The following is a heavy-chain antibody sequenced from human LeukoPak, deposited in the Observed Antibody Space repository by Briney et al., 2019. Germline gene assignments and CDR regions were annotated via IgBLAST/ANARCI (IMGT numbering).Heavy chain of an antibody. CDR3: ASFGTTRGYCSGGSCYSYFSY. Sequence: SETLSLTCAVYGGSFSGYYWSWIRQPPGKGLEWIGSIYYSGSTYYNPSLKSRVTISVDTSKNQFSLKLSSVTAADTAVYYCASFGTTRGYCSGGSCYSYFSYWGQGTLVTVSS. V-gene: IGHV4-34*01. J-gene: IGHJ4*02. CDR2: IYYSGST. CDR1: GGSFSGYY. D-gene: IGHD2-15*01.